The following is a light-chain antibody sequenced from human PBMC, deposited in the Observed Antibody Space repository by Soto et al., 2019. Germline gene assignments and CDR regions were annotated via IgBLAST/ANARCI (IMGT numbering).Light chain of an antibody. J-gene: IGKJ5*01. CDR2: GTS. V-gene: IGKV3-20*01. CDR1: QSVSSN. CDR3: QQYGNSPIT. Sequence: ELVLTQSPGTLSLSPGQRASLSCRASQSVSSNLAWYQQKPGQAPRLLIYGTSSRATGIPDRFSGSGSGTDFTLTISRLEPEDFAVYYCQQYGNSPITFGQGTRLENK.